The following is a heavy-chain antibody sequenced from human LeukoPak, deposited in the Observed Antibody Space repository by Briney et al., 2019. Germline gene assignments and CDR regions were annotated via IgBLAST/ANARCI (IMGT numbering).Heavy chain of an antibody. D-gene: IGHD3-10*01. Sequence: SETLSLTCTVSGGSISSYYWSWIRQPPGKGLEWIGYIYYSGSTNYNPSLKSRVTISVDTSKNQFSLKLSSVTAADTAVYYCARGSSAAGADYYYYGMDVWGQGTTVTVSS. V-gene: IGHV4-59*01. J-gene: IGHJ6*02. CDR3: ARGSSAAGADYYYYGMDV. CDR1: GGSISSYY. CDR2: IYYSGST.